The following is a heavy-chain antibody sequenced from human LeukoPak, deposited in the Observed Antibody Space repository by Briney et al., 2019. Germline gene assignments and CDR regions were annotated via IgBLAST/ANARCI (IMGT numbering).Heavy chain of an antibody. V-gene: IGHV3-72*01. CDR1: GFTFSDQY. CDR2: IRNKANSYTT. CDR3: VGGAVYYFDC. J-gene: IGHJ4*02. Sequence: PGGSLRLSCAASGFTFSDQYMDWVRQAPGKGLEWVGRIRNKANSYTTEYAASVKGRFTVSRDNSKNSLYLQMNSLKTEDTAVYYCVGGAVYYFDCWGQGTLVTVSS.